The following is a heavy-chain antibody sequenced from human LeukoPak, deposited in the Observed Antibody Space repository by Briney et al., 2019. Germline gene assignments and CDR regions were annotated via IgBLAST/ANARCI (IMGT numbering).Heavy chain of an antibody. CDR2: IYYSGST. Sequence: SSETLSLTCTVSGGSISSSSYYWGWIRQPPGKGLEWIGSIYYSGSTYYNPSLKSRVTISVDTSKNQFSLKLSSVTAADTAVYYCARGGYGDYSYMDVWGKGTTVTVSS. CDR1: GGSISSSSYY. CDR3: ARGGYGDYSYMDV. D-gene: IGHD5-12*01. V-gene: IGHV4-39*07. J-gene: IGHJ6*03.